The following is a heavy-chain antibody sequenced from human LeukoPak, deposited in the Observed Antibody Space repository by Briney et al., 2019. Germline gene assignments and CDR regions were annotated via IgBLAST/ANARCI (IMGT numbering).Heavy chain of an antibody. CDR1: GFTFSSYS. J-gene: IGHJ3*02. CDR3: AIGRQNSGSYSDAFDI. Sequence: GGSLRLSCAASGFTFSSYSMNWVRQAPGKGLEWVSSISTSSSYIYYADSVKGRFTISRDNAKKSLYLQMNSLRAEDTAVYYCAIGRQNSGSYSDAFDIWGQGTMVTVSS. V-gene: IGHV3-21*01. D-gene: IGHD1-26*01. CDR2: ISTSSSYI.